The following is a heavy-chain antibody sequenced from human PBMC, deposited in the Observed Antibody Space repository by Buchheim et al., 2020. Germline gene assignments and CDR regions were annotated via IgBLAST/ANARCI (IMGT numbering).Heavy chain of an antibody. V-gene: IGHV3-23*01. CDR3: AKMAGMLIAEYYLDY. CDR2: ICGSCGNT. J-gene: IGHJ4*02. Sequence: EVQVLESGGGLVQPEGSLRLSCAASGFAFSSHAMSWVRQAPGKGLEWVSAICGSCGNTYYTDSVKGRFTISRDNSKNTLYLQMNSLRAEDTAVYYCAKMAGMLIAEYYLDYWSQGTL. CDR1: GFAFSSHA. D-gene: IGHD2-21*01.